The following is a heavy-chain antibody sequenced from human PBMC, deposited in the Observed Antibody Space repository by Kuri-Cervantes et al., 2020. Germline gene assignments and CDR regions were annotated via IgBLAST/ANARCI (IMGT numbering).Heavy chain of an antibody. D-gene: IGHD3-3*01. CDR3: ASPIKYFDAWNSLPPFDY. CDR2: IGTAGDT. CDR1: GFTFSSYD. Sequence: GGSLRLSCAASGFTFSSYDMHWVRQATGKGLEWVSAIGTAGDTYYPGSVKGRFTISRENAKNSLYLQMNSLRSEDTAMYYCASPIKYFDAWNSLPPFDYWGQGTLVTVSS. V-gene: IGHV3-13*01. J-gene: IGHJ4*02.